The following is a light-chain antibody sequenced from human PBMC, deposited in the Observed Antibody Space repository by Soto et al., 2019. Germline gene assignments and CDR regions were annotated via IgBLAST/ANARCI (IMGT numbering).Light chain of an antibody. CDR3: CSSAGTYTSV. CDR1: SSDVGGYNY. Sequence: QSVLTQPRSVSGSPGQSVTISCTGTSSDVGGYNYVSWYQQHPGKAPKLMIYDVSKRPSGVPDRFSGSKSGNTASLTISGLQAEDEVDYYCCSSAGTYTSVFGGGTKLTVL. J-gene: IGLJ3*02. CDR2: DVS. V-gene: IGLV2-11*01.